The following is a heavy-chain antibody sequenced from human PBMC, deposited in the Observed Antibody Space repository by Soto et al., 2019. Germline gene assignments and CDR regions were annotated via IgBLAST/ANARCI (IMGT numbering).Heavy chain of an antibody. CDR2: ISPYRGKT. J-gene: IGHJ4*02. Sequence: QVQLVQSGAEVKKPGASVKVSCKASGYTFTTYGIDWVRQAPGQGLEWMGWISPYRGKTKYAQTLQGRVTMTTDTSTSTAYMELRSLRSDDTAVYYYAILNLSGRTGFDYWGQGTLVTVSS. V-gene: IGHV1-18*01. CDR1: GYTFTTYG. CDR3: AILNLSGRTGFDY. D-gene: IGHD1-1*01.